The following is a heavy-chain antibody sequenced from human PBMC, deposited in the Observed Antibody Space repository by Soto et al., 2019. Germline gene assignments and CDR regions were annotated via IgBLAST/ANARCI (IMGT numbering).Heavy chain of an antibody. V-gene: IGHV4-31*03. CDR3: ARYRFSGSKWSKFDF. J-gene: IGHJ4*02. CDR1: GVTISSGAYY. CDR2: IYYSGST. D-gene: IGHD6-13*01. Sequence: KSSETLSLTCTVSGVTISSGAYYWSWIRHPPGKGLEWIGNIYYSGSTYYSPSLKSRVAISLDTSKNQFSLRLSSVTAADTAVYYCARYRFSGSKWSKFDFWGQGTLVTVSS.